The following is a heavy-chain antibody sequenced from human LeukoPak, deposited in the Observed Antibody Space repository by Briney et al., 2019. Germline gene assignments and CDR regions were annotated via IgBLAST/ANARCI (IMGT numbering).Heavy chain of an antibody. CDR3: AASIAYRSSWFADY. CDR2: INSGGSST. V-gene: IGHV3-74*01. Sequence: GGSLRLSCAASGFTFSSSWMDWVRQPPGKGLVWVSCINSGGSSTTYADSVKGRFTISRDNAKNSLYLQMNSLRAEDAGLYYCAASIAYRSSWFADYWGQGTLVTVSS. CDR1: GFTFSSSW. J-gene: IGHJ4*02. D-gene: IGHD6-13*01.